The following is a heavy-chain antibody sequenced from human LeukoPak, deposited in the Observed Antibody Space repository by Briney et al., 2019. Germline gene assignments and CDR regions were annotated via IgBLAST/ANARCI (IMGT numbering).Heavy chain of an antibody. J-gene: IGHJ4*02. CDR1: GFTFSSDS. CDR2: ISSSSSYI. D-gene: IGHD4-17*01. V-gene: IGHV3-21*01. Sequence: PRGSLRLSCAASGFTFSSDSMNWVRQAPGKGLEWVSSISSSSSYIYYADSVKGRFTISRDNAKNSLYLQMNSLRAEDTAVYYCARPEAYGDYGWGQGTLVTVSS. CDR3: ARPEAYGDYG.